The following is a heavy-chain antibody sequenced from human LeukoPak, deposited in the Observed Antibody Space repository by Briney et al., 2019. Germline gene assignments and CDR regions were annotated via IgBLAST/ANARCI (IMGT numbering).Heavy chain of an antibody. D-gene: IGHD3-22*01. J-gene: IGHJ6*02. Sequence: PGRSLRLSCAASGFTFSSYAMHWVRQAPGKGLEWVAVISYDGSNKYYADSVKGRFTISRDNSKNTLYLQMNSLRAEDTAVYYCARDLQAISSGYYYGDYYYYGMDVWGQGTTVTVSS. CDR3: ARDLQAISSGYYYGDYYYYGMDV. CDR1: GFTFSSYA. CDR2: ISYDGSNK. V-gene: IGHV3-30-3*01.